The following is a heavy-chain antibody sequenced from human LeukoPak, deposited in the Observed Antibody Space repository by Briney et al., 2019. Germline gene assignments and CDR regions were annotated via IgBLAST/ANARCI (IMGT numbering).Heavy chain of an antibody. V-gene: IGHV3-7*01. CDR2: IKQDGSEK. CDR3: ASGCSSTTCLGY. Sequence: PGGSLRLSCAASGFTVRSYWMSWVRQAPGKGLEWVANIKQDGSEKYYVDSVKGRFTISRDNAKNSLYLRMNSLRAEDTAVYYCASGCSSTTCLGYWGQGTPVTVSS. D-gene: IGHD2-2*01. CDR1: GFTVRSYW. J-gene: IGHJ4*02.